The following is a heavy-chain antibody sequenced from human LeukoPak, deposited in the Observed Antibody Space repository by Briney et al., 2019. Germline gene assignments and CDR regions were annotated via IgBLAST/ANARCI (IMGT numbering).Heavy chain of an antibody. J-gene: IGHJ3*02. D-gene: IGHD6-13*01. CDR2: IYYSGST. V-gene: IGHV4-59*01. CDR1: GGSISSYY. Sequence: PSETLSLTCTVSGGSISSYYWSWIRQPPGKGLEWIGYIYYSGSTNYNPSLKSRVTISVDASKNQFSLKLSSVTAADTAVYYCATIAADGIDAFDIWGQGTMVTVSS. CDR3: ATIAADGIDAFDI.